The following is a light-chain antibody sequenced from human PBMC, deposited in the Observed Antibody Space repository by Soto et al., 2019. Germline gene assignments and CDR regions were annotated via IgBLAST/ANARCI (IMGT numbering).Light chain of an antibody. CDR2: GAS. CDR3: QQYGSSLFT. V-gene: IGKV3-20*01. Sequence: EIVLTQSPGTLSLSPGERATLSCRASQSVSSSYLAWYQQKPGQAPRLLLYGASSRATGIPDRFSGSGSGTDFTLTIIRLEPEDFAVYYCQQYGSSLFTFGPGTKVDIK. J-gene: IGKJ3*01. CDR1: QSVSSSY.